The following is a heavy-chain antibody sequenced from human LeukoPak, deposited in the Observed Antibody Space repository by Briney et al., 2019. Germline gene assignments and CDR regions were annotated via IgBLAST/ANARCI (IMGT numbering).Heavy chain of an antibody. D-gene: IGHD3-22*01. CDR2: IYHSGST. V-gene: IGHV4-4*02. CDR3: ARRGYDSSGYYTPLPLDY. J-gene: IGHJ4*02. CDR1: GGSISSSNW. Sequence: PSETLSLTCAVSGGSISSSNWWSWVRPPPGKGLEWIGEIYHSGSTNYNPSLKSRVTISVDKSKNQFSLKLSSVTAADTAVYYCARRGYDSSGYYTPLPLDYWGQGTLVTVSS.